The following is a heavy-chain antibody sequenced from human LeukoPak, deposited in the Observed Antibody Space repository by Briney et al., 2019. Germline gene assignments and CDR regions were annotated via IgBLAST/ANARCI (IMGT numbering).Heavy chain of an antibody. V-gene: IGHV4-31*03. J-gene: IGHJ4*02. CDR1: GGSISSGGYY. CDR2: IYYSGST. D-gene: IGHD3-22*01. Sequence: SQTLSLTRTVSGGSISSGGYYWSWIRQHPGKGLEWIGYIYYSGSTYYNPSLKSRVTISVDTSKNQFSLKLSSVTAADTAVYYCARAGASSTMIVVVTSFDYWGQGTLVTVSS. CDR3: ARAGASSTMIVVVTSFDY.